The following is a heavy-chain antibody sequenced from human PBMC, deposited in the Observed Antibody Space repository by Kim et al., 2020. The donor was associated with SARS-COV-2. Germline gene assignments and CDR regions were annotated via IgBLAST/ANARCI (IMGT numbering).Heavy chain of an antibody. Sequence: KSRVTISVDTSKNQFSLKLSCVTAADTAVYYCARRAGMITFGGASTYFDYWGQGTLVTVSS. J-gene: IGHJ4*02. CDR3: ARRAGMITFGGASTYFDY. V-gene: IGHV4-39*01. D-gene: IGHD3-16*01.